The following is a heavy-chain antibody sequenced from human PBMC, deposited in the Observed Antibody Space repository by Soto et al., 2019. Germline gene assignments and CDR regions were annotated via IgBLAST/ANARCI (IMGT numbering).Heavy chain of an antibody. CDR2: ISANNGKT. Sequence: ASVKVSCKASGYTFTSYGISWVRQAPGQGLEWMGWISANNGKTNYAQKLQGRVTMTTDTSTSTAYMELRSLRSDDTAVYYCARDLYCSGGSCYYVGGDYWGQGTLVTVSS. CDR1: GYTFTSYG. V-gene: IGHV1-18*01. CDR3: ARDLYCSGGSCYYVGGDY. J-gene: IGHJ4*02. D-gene: IGHD2-15*01.